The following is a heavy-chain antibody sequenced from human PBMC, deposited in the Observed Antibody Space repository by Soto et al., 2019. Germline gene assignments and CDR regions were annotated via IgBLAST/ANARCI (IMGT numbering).Heavy chain of an antibody. CDR3: ARVYYDFWGGSYYYYMDV. CDR1: GGYINSRSRH. V-gene: IGHV4-39*01. Sequence: PSETMCLTCTVAGGYINSRSRHWGWIKKPPGKGLEWIGSSNYSGSAYYIPSLKSRVTISIDTSKKQFSLKLSSVTAADAAVYYCARVYYDFWGGSYYYYMDVWGKGTTVTVSS. J-gene: IGHJ6*03. CDR2: SNYSGSA. D-gene: IGHD3-3*01.